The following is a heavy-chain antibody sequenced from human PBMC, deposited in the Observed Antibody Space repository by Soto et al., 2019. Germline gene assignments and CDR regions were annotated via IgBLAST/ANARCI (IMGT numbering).Heavy chain of an antibody. V-gene: IGHV1-46*01. J-gene: IGHJ6*02. CDR2: INPSGGST. Sequence: QVQLVQSGAEVKKPGASVKFSCKASGYTFTNYYMHWVRQTPGQGLEWMGIINPSGGSTRYAQKFPGRITMTRETSANTVYMELRSLSSVATAVYYCARDPKAYDFWTLNGVWFGIDVWGQGTTFTVSS. D-gene: IGHD3-3*01. CDR1: GYTFTNYY. CDR3: ARDPKAYDFWTLNGVWFGIDV.